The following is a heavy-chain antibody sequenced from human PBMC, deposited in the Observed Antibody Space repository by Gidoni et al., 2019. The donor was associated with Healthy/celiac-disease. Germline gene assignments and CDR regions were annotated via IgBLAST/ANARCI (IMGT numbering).Heavy chain of an antibody. Sequence: EVQLVESGGGLVQPGGSMRLSCAAAGFTFSSYWMHVVRQAPGKGLVWVSRINSDGRSPSSADSVKCLFTISRDNATTTLYLQMNRLRAEDTAVYYCARDWGGSYPPRGYWGQGTLVTVSA. D-gene: IGHD1-26*01. CDR1: GFTFSSYW. V-gene: IGHV3-74*01. CDR3: ARDWGGSYPPRGY. CDR2: INSDGRSP. J-gene: IGHJ4*02.